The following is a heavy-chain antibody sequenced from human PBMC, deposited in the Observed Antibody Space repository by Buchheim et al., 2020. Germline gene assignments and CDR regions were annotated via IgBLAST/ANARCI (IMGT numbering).Heavy chain of an antibody. D-gene: IGHD3-3*01. CDR3: ARGDIRFLEWLLFDY. Sequence: EVQVLEAGGGLVQPGESLRLSCAASGFSLSSYAMTWVRQAPGKGLEWVSSISSGGSTYYTDSVKGRFTISRDNAKNTLYLQMNSLRAEDTAVYYCARGDIRFLEWLLFDYWGQGTL. CDR2: ISSGGST. V-gene: IGHV3-23*01. CDR1: GFSLSSYA. J-gene: IGHJ4*02.